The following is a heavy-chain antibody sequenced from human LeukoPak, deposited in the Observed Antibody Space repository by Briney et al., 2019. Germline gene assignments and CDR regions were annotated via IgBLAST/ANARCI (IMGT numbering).Heavy chain of an antibody. D-gene: IGHD2/OR15-2a*01. CDR2: IYTSGST. CDR1: GGSISSGSYY. J-gene: IGHJ5*02. CDR3: ARESNYYFYWFDP. Sequence: SQTLSLTCTVSGGSISSGSYYWSWIRQPAGKGLEWIGRIYTSGSTNYNPSLKSRVTISVDTSKNQFSLKLSSVTAADTAVYYCARESNYYFYWFDPWGQGTLVTVSS. V-gene: IGHV4-61*02.